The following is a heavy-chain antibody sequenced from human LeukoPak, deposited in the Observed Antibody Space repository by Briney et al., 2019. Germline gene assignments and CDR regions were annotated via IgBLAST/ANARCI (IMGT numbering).Heavy chain of an antibody. J-gene: IGHJ3*02. CDR3: ARDGGGSYYDSSGYYGAHDAFDI. CDR2: IYYSGST. CDR1: GGSISSYY. V-gene: IGHV4-59*01. D-gene: IGHD3-22*01. Sequence: SETLSLTCTVSGGSISSYYWSWIRQPPGKGLEWIGYIYYSGSTNYNPSLKSRVTISVDTSKNQFSLKLSSVTAADTAVYYCARDGGGSYYDSSGYYGAHDAFDIWGQGTMVTVSS.